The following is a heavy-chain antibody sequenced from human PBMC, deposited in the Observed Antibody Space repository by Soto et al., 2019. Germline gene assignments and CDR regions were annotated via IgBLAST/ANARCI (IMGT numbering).Heavy chain of an antibody. V-gene: IGHV1-3*01. CDR1: GYTFTSYA. CDR3: ARGIWTMTRGATIDHAVDY. J-gene: IGHJ4*02. D-gene: IGHD3-10*01. CDR2: INAGNGNT. Sequence: GASVKVSCKASGYTFTSYAMHWVRQAPGQRLEWMGWINAGNGNTKYSQKFQGRVTITRDTSASTAYMELSSLTSEDTAVYYCARGIWTMTRGATIDHAVDYWGQGTLVTVSS.